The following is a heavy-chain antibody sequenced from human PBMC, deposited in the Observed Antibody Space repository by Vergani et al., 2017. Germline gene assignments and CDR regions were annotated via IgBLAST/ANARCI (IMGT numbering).Heavy chain of an antibody. D-gene: IGHD3-9*01. Sequence: QVQVVQSGAEVKKSGASVKVSCKTSGYTFSNYYMHWVRQAPGQGLEWMGIINPSGGHTNYAQKFQGRVTMTRDTSTSTVYMELSSLRYEDTAIYYCARGDYGILTCYRYLGQGTLVTVSA. CDR1: GYTFSNYY. V-gene: IGHV1-46*03. CDR3: ARGDYGILTCYRY. CDR2: INPSGGHT. J-gene: IGHJ4*02.